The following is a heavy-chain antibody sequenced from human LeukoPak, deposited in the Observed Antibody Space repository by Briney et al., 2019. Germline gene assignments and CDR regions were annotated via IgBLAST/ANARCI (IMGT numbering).Heavy chain of an antibody. V-gene: IGHV5-51*01. Sequence: GDSLKISCKGSGYSFSTYWIGWVRQMPGKGLEWMGIIYGGDSETKYSPSFQGQVTISVVKSISTAYLQWSSLKASDTAIYYCARHDGYYYESSGYFVWGQGTLVTVAS. CDR3: ARHDGYYYESSGYFV. CDR1: GYSFSTYW. J-gene: IGHJ4*02. D-gene: IGHD3-22*01. CDR2: IYGGDSET.